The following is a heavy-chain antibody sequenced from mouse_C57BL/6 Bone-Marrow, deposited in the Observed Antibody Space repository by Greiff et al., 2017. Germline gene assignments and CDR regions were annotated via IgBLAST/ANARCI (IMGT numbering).Heavy chain of an antibody. CDR2: IWPGGGT. CDR3: ARNGGNSAWFAY. CDR1: GFSLTSYA. J-gene: IGHJ3*01. V-gene: IGHV2-9-1*01. Sequence: QVQLKESGPGLVAPSQSLSITCTVSGFSLTSYAISWVRQPPGKGLEWLGVIWPGGGTNYNSALKSRLSISKDNSKSQVFLKMNSLQTDDTARYYCARNGGNSAWFAYWGQGTLVTVSA. D-gene: IGHD2-1*01.